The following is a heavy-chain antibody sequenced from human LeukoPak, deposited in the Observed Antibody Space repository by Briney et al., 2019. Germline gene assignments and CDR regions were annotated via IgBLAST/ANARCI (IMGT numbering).Heavy chain of an antibody. CDR3: AKIGTRMVTIVAPYYMDV. D-gene: IGHD5-24*01. J-gene: IGHJ6*03. CDR2: MSSSSSYI. CDR1: GLTFSSYT. Sequence: GGSLRLSCAASGLTFSSYTMNWVRQAPGKGLERVSSMSSSSSYIYYADSVKGRFTISRDNAKNSLYLQMNSLRAEDTAMYYCAKIGTRMVTIVAPYYMDVWGKGTTVTVSS. V-gene: IGHV3-21*01.